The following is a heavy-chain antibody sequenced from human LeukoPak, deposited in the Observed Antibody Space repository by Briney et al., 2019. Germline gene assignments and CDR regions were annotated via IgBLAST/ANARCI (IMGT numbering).Heavy chain of an antibody. CDR3: ARQSTPHGNFDY. J-gene: IGHJ4*02. D-gene: IGHD5-24*01. V-gene: IGHV3-13*01. CDR1: GFTLTNYA. Sequence: QAGGSLRLSCAASGFTLTNYAMHWVRKPAGEGLEWVSALGTAGDTFYPGSVKGRFSISRDNAKKSLFLQMNSLRVEDTAIYYCARQSTPHGNFDYWGQGTLVTVSS. CDR2: LGTAGDT.